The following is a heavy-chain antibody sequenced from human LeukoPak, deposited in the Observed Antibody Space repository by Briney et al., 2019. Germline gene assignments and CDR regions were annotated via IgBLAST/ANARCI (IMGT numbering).Heavy chain of an antibody. D-gene: IGHD3-3*01. CDR3: ARDLSTYYDFWSGASTAGWFDP. Sequence: GGSLRLSCAASGFTFSTYAMTWVRQAPGKGLEWVSHISGNLITTYYADSVKGRFTISRDNSKNTLYLQMNDLRAEDTAVYYCARDLSTYYDFWSGASTAGWFDPWGQGTLVTVSS. CDR2: ISGNLITT. CDR1: GFTFSTYA. J-gene: IGHJ5*02. V-gene: IGHV3-23*01.